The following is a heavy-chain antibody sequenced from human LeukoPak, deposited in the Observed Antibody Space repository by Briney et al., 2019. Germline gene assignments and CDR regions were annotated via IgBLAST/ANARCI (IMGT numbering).Heavy chain of an antibody. CDR2: ISYDGSNK. J-gene: IGHJ4*02. CDR3: ARDRGDFWSPYYFDY. CDR1: GFTFSSYA. D-gene: IGHD3-3*01. V-gene: IGHV3-30-3*01. Sequence: GGSLRLSCAASGFTFSSYAMHWVRQAPGKGLEWVAVISYDGSNKYYADSVKGRFTISRDNSKNTLYLQMNSLRAEDTAVYYCARDRGDFWSPYYFDYWGQGTLVTVSS.